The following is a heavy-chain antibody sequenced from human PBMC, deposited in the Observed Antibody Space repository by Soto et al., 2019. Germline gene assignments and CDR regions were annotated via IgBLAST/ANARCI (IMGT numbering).Heavy chain of an antibody. CDR3: ALFGGVIAILDKDRPYYFDC. CDR2: FDPEDGET. V-gene: IGHV1-24*01. J-gene: IGHJ4*02. CDR1: GYTLTELS. Sequence: ASVNVSCKVAGYTLTELSMHWVRQAPRKGLEWMGGFDPEDGETIYAQKFQGRVTMTEGTSTDTAYMELSSLRSEDTAVYYCALFGGVIAILDKDRPYYFDCWGQGTLITVSS. D-gene: IGHD3-16*02.